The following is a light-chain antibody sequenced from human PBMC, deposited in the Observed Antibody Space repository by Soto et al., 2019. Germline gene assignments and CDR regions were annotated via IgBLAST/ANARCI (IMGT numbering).Light chain of an antibody. J-gene: IGKJ2*01. CDR1: QGVTNS. Sequence: IQVTQYPAFLSTSVGDRVTITCRTSQGVTNSFAWSQQKSGKAPRLLIYSISSLKSVVQSRFSGSGSGTEFTLTIIILQPEDFATYSFQQLDTYPHTFGLGTQLEI. V-gene: IGKV1-9*01. CDR3: QQLDTYPHT. CDR2: SIS.